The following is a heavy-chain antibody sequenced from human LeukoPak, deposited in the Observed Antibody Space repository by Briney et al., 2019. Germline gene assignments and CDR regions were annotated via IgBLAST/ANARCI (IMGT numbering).Heavy chain of an antibody. CDR2: ISSSSYI. D-gene: IGHD1-7*01. CDR1: GFTFSSYS. Sequence: GSSLRLSCAASGFTFSSYSMNWVRQAPGRGLEWVSSISSSSYIYYADSVKGRFTISRDNAKNSLYLQMNSLRAEDTAVYYCARVAGTTRKNAFDIRGEGTMVTVSS. CDR3: ARVAGTTRKNAFDI. V-gene: IGHV3-21*01. J-gene: IGHJ3*02.